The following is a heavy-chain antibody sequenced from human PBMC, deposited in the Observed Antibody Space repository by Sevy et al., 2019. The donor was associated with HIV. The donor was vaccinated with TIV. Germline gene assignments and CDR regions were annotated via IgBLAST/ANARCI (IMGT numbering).Heavy chain of an antibody. CDR1: GFSFNDYY. D-gene: IGHD4-17*01. V-gene: IGHV3-11*06. CDR3: VRNDYGGNGASGNSFEY. J-gene: IGHJ4*02. Sequence: GGSLRLSCAASGFSFNDYYMSWIRRAPGKGLEWVSYISSRTGYTNYADSVKGRFTISRDNAKNSLSLQMNRLRAEDTAIYYCVRNDYGGNGASGNSFEYWGQGTLVTVSS. CDR2: ISSRTGYT.